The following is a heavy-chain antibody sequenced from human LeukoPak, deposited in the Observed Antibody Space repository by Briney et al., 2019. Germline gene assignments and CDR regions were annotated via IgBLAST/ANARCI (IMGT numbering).Heavy chain of an antibody. V-gene: IGHV1-69*13. CDR3: ARAIVVLPSANWFDP. CDR1: GGTFSSYA. J-gene: IGHJ5*02. D-gene: IGHD2-2*01. CDR2: IIPIFGTA. Sequence: SVKVSCKASGGTFSSYAISWVRQAPGQGLEWMGGIIPIFGTANYAQKFQGRVTITADESTSTAYMDLSSLRSEDTAVYYCARAIVVLPSANWFDPWGQGTPVTVSS.